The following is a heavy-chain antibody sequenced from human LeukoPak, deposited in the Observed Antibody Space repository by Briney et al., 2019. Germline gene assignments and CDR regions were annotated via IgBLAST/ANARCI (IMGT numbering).Heavy chain of an antibody. CDR1: GFTFSNYW. CDR3: ARSSGYSTSLGEK. CDR2: IKQDRSEK. Sequence: GGSLRLSCAASGFTFSNYWMSWVRQAPGKGLEWVANIKQDRSEKYYVDSVKGRFTISRDNAKNTLYLQMNSLRAEDTAVYYCARSSGYSTSLGEKWGQGTLVTVSS. V-gene: IGHV3-7*01. J-gene: IGHJ4*02. D-gene: IGHD6-6*01.